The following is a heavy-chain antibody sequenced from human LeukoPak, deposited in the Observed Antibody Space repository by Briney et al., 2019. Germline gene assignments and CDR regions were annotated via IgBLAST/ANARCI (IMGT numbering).Heavy chain of an antibody. Sequence: GGSLRLSCAASGFTFSSYWMSWVRQAPGKGLEWAANIKQDGSEKYYVDSVKGRFTISRDNAKNSLYPQMNSLRAEDTAVYYCASRGGTYYDFWSGYYTDTYGMDVWGQGTTVTVSS. D-gene: IGHD3-3*01. V-gene: IGHV3-7*01. CDR1: GFTFSSYW. CDR2: IKQDGSEK. J-gene: IGHJ6*02. CDR3: ASRGGTYYDFWSGYYTDTYGMDV.